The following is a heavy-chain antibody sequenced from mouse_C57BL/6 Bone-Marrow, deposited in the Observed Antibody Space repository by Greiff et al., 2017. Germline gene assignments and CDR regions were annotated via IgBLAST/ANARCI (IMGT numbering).Heavy chain of an antibody. J-gene: IGHJ3*01. Sequence: QVQLQQPGAELVKPGASVKLSCKASGYTFTSYWMHWVKQRPGQGLEWIGMIHPNSGSTNYNEKFKSKATLTVDKSSSTAYMQLSSLTSEDSAVYYCARWGTVDHSWFAYWGQGTLVTVSA. CDR1: GYTFTSYW. CDR2: IHPNSGST. V-gene: IGHV1-64*01. CDR3: ARWGTVDHSWFAY. D-gene: IGHD3-1*01.